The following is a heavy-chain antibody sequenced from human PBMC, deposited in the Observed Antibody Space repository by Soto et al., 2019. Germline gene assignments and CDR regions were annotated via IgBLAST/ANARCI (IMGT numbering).Heavy chain of an antibody. V-gene: IGHV1-3*01. Sequence: QVQLVQSGAEVKKPGASVKASCKASGYTFTSYAMHWVRQAPGQRLEWMGWINAGNGNTKYSQKFQGRVTITRDTSASTAYMELSSLRSEDTAVYYCARAWVVVVPAAKYNWFDPWGQGTLVTVSS. CDR2: INAGNGNT. D-gene: IGHD2-2*01. CDR1: GYTFTSYA. CDR3: ARAWVVVVPAAKYNWFDP. J-gene: IGHJ5*02.